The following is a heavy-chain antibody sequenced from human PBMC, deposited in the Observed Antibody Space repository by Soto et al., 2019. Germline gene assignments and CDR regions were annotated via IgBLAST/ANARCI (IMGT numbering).Heavy chain of an antibody. Sequence: SVKVSCKASGGTFSSYAISWVRQAPGQGLEWMGGIIPIFGTANYAQKFQGRVTITADKSTSTAYMELSSLRSEDTAVYYCARAGILYSSGWYGPHNWFDPWGQGTLVTVSS. CDR1: GGTFSSYA. D-gene: IGHD6-19*01. J-gene: IGHJ5*02. CDR3: ARAGILYSSGWYGPHNWFDP. V-gene: IGHV1-69*06. CDR2: IIPIFGTA.